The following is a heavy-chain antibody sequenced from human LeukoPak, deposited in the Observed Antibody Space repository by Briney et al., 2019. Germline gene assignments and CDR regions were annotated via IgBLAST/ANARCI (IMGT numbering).Heavy chain of an antibody. CDR3: AKMDSSGYYYCYLDY. J-gene: IGHJ4*02. Sequence: PGGSLRLSCAASGFTFSSYAMSWVRQAPGKGLEWVSAISGSGGSTYYADSVKGRFTISRDNSKNTLYLQMNSLRAEDTAVYYCAKMDSSGYYYCYLDYWGQGTLVTVSS. D-gene: IGHD3-22*01. CDR2: ISGSGGST. V-gene: IGHV3-23*01. CDR1: GFTFSSYA.